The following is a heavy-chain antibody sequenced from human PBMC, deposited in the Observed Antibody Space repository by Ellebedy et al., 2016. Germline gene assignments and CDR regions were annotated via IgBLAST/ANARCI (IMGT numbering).Heavy chain of an antibody. Sequence: GGSLRLXCAASGFTFSSYWMSWVRQAPGKGLEWVANIKQDGSEKYYVDSVKGRFTISRNNAKNSLYLQMNSLRAEDTAVYYCASDTVLLWFGESGMDVWGQGTTVTVSS. J-gene: IGHJ6*02. CDR2: IKQDGSEK. D-gene: IGHD3-10*01. CDR3: ASDTVLLWFGESGMDV. V-gene: IGHV3-7*01. CDR1: GFTFSSYW.